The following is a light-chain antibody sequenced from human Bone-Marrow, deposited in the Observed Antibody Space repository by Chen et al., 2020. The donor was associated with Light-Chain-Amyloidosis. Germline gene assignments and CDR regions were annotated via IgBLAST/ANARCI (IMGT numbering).Light chain of an antibody. V-gene: IGLV3-21*02. CDR1: NIGSTS. CDR2: DDS. J-gene: IGLJ3*02. Sequence: YVLTQPSSVSVAPGQTATIACGGNNIGSTSVHWYQQTPGQAPLLVVYDDSDRPSGIPGRLSGSNSGNTATLTISRGEAGDEADYYCQVWDRSSDRPVFGGGTKLTVL. CDR3: QVWDRSSDRPV.